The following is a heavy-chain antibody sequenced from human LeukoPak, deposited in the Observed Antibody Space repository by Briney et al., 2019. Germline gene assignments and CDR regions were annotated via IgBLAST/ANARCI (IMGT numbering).Heavy chain of an antibody. CDR3: ARGRLHYDILTGYYTPYYYGMDV. Sequence: SETLSLTCAVYGGSFSGYYWSWIRQPPGKGLEWIGEINHSGSTNYNPSLKSRVTISVGTSKNQFSLKLSSVTAADTAVYYCARGRLHYDILTGYYTPYYYGMDVWGKGTTVTVSS. V-gene: IGHV4-34*01. CDR2: INHSGST. D-gene: IGHD3-9*01. J-gene: IGHJ6*04. CDR1: GGSFSGYY.